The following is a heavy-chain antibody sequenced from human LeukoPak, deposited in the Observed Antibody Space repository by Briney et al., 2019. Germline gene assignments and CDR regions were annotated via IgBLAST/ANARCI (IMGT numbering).Heavy chain of an antibody. V-gene: IGHV4-59*01. CDR2: VNNHGGT. Sequence: PSETLSLTCTVSGGSISTYSWNWIRQPPGQGLEWIGYVNNHGGTYNNPSLKGRVTVSLDMSKNQFSLKLSSATAADTAVYYCARDAGGTWFDPWGQGILVTVSS. J-gene: IGHJ5*02. CDR1: GGSISTYS. CDR3: ARDAGGTWFDP.